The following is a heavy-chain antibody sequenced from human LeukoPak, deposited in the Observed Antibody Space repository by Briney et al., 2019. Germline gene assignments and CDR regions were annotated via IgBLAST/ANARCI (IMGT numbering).Heavy chain of an antibody. CDR2: MNPNSGNT. V-gene: IGHV1-8*01. J-gene: IGHJ4*02. CDR1: GYTFTSYD. Sequence: ASVKVSCKASGYTFTSYDINWVRQATGQGLEWMGWMNPNSGNTGYAQKFQGRVTMTRDMSTSTVYMELSSLRSEDTAVYYCARVLDSSSWDFDYWGQGTLVTVSS. D-gene: IGHD6-13*01. CDR3: ARVLDSSSWDFDY.